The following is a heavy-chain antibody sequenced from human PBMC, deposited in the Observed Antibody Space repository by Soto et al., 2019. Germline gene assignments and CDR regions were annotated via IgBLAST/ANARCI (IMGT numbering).Heavy chain of an antibody. Sequence: EASVRLSCVASGFTFSTYWMDWVRQAPGKGLEWVANINQDGSEKHYVDSVKGRFTISRDNAKNSLYLQMSSLTAEDSALYYCSRSLDYWGQGALVTVSS. J-gene: IGHJ4*02. V-gene: IGHV3-7*01. CDR3: SRSLDY. CDR2: INQDGSEK. CDR1: GFTFSTYW.